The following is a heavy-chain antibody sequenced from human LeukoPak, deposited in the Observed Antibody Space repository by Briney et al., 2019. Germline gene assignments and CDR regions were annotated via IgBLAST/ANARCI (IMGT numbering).Heavy chain of an antibody. CDR3: ARALGWVQLWGILVY. CDR1: GFTFSSYA. D-gene: IGHD5-18*01. V-gene: IGHV3-30-3*01. CDR2: ISYDGSNK. Sequence: GSLRLSCAASGFTFSSYAMHWVRQAPGKGLEWVAVISYDGSNKYYADSVKGRFTISRDNSKNTPYLQMNSLRAEDTAVYYCARALGWVQLWGILVYWGQGTLVTVSS. J-gene: IGHJ4*02.